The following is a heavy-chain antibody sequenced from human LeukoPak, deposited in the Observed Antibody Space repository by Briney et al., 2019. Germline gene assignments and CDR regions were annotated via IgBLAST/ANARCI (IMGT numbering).Heavy chain of an antibody. CDR3: ARLGYYGSGSPLRGY. Sequence: PSETLSLTCAVYGGSFSGYYWSWIRQPPGKGLEWIGEINHSGSTNYNPSLKSRVTISVDTSKNQFSLKLSSVTAADTAVYYCARLGYYGSGSPLRGYWGQGTLVTVSS. CDR1: GGSFSGYY. CDR2: INHSGST. J-gene: IGHJ4*02. D-gene: IGHD3-10*01. V-gene: IGHV4-34*01.